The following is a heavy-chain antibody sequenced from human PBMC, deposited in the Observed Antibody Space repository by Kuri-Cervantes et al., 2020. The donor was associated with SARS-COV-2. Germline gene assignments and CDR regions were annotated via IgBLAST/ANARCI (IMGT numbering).Heavy chain of an antibody. D-gene: IGHD3-16*02. V-gene: IGHV3-15*01. CDR3: TTDTSYDDVWGSYRPYTFDY. CDR1: EFTFTNAW. Sequence: GESLKISCTSSEFTFTNAWMSWARQAPGKGLEWVGRIKTNIDGGTTDYTAPVKGRFTISRDDSKNTLYLQMNSLKTEDTAVYYCTTDTSYDDVWGSYRPYTFDYWGQGTLVTVSS. J-gene: IGHJ4*02. CDR2: IKTNIDGGTT.